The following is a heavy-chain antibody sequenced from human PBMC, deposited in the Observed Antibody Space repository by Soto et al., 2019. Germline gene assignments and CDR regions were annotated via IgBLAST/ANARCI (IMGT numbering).Heavy chain of an antibody. CDR1: GFSISTSGVG. V-gene: IGHV2-5*02. CDR2: IYWDDDK. J-gene: IGHJ4*02. CDR3: AHRQTHSGNWDCGVLDY. Sequence: KESGPTLVAPTQTLTLTCTLSGFSISTSGVGVAWIRQPPGNALEWLAVIYWDDDKRYNPSLRNRLTVTKDTSKNQVVLAVTNMDPVDTATYYCAHRQTHSGNWDCGVLDYWGPGTLVAISA. D-gene: IGHD1-7*01.